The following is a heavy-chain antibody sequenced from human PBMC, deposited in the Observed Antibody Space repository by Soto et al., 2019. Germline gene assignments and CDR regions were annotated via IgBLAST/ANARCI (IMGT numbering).Heavy chain of an antibody. J-gene: IGHJ4*02. CDR2: IIPIFGTA. Sequence: ASVKVSCKASGGTFSSYAISWARQAPGQGLEWMGGIIPIFGTANYAQKFQGRVTITADESTSTAYMELSSLRSEDTAVYYCARYCSSTSCYPSYYFDYWGQGTLVTVSS. CDR3: ARYCSSTSCYPSYYFDY. CDR1: GGTFSSYA. D-gene: IGHD2-2*01. V-gene: IGHV1-69*13.